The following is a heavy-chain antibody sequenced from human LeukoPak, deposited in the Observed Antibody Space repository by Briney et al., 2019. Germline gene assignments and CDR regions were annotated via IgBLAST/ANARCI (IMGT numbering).Heavy chain of an antibody. D-gene: IGHD2-2*01. CDR3: AREQDIVVVPAATYFDY. CDR2: IYTSGST. CDR1: GGSISSGSYY. J-gene: IGHJ4*02. V-gene: IGHV4-61*02. Sequence: SQTLSLTCTASGGSISSGSYYWSWIRQPAGKGLEWIGRIYTSGSTNYNPSLKSRVTISVDTSKNQFSLKLSSVTAADTAVYYCAREQDIVVVPAATYFDYWGQGTLVTVSS.